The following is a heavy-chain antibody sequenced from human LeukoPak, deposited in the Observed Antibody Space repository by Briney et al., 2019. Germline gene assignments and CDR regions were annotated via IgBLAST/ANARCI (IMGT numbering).Heavy chain of an antibody. CDR3: AREFDY. Sequence: SETLSLTCAVYGGSFSGYYWSWIRQPPGKGLEWIGYIYHSGSTYYNPSLKSRVTISVDRSKNQFSLKLSSVTAADTAVYYCAREFDYWGQGTLVTVSS. CDR1: GGSFSGYY. CDR2: IYHSGST. V-gene: IGHV4-30-2*01. J-gene: IGHJ4*02.